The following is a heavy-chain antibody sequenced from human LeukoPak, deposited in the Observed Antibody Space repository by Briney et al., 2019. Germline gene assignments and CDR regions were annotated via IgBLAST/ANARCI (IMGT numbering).Heavy chain of an antibody. D-gene: IGHD2-21*01. V-gene: IGHV1-69*04. CDR3: ATGYSLYYFDY. CDR2: IIPILGIA. CDR1: GGTFSSYA. J-gene: IGHJ4*02. Sequence: GASVKVSCKASGGTFSSYAISWVRQAPGQGLEWMGRIIPILGIANYAQKFQGRVTITADKSTSTAYMELSSLRSEDTAVYYCATGYSLYYFDYWGQGTLVTVSS.